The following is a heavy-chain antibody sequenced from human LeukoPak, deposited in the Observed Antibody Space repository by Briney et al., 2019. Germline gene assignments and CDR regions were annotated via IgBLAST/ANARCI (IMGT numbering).Heavy chain of an antibody. J-gene: IGHJ4*02. V-gene: IGHV3-53*01. Sequence: GGSLRLSCAASGFTVSSNYMSWVRQAPGKGLEWVSVIYSGGSTKYADSVKGRFTISRDNSKNTLNLQMNRLRAEDTAVYYCARAPASIVGATNHPDYWGQGTLVTVSS. CDR3: ARAPASIVGATNHPDY. CDR2: IYSGGST. D-gene: IGHD1-26*01. CDR1: GFTVSSNY.